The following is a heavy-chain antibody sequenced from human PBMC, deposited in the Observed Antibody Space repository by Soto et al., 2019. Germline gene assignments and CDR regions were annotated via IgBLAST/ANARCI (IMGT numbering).Heavy chain of an antibody. Sequence: SETLSLTCTVSGGSISSYYWSWIRQPPGKGLEWIGYIYYSGSTNYNPSLKSRVTISVDTSKNQFSLKLSSVTAADTAVYYCAGFPKDSSSSEYYYYYYMDVWGKGTTVTVSS. V-gene: IGHV4-59*08. D-gene: IGHD6-6*01. CDR3: AGFPKDSSSSEYYYYYYMDV. J-gene: IGHJ6*03. CDR1: GGSISSYY. CDR2: IYYSGST.